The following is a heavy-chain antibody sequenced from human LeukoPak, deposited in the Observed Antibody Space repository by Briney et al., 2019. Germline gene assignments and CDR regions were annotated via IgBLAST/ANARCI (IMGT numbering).Heavy chain of an antibody. J-gene: IGHJ4*02. V-gene: IGHV1-69*04. CDR1: GGTFSSYA. Sequence: GASVKVSCEASGGTFSSYAISWVRQAPGQGLEWMGRIIPSLGVANYAQKLQGRVTITADKSTSTAYMELSRLRSEDTAVYYCVRFAFHAFVDYWGQGTLVSVSS. D-gene: IGHD2-2*01. CDR3: VRFAFHAFVDY. CDR2: IIPSLGVA.